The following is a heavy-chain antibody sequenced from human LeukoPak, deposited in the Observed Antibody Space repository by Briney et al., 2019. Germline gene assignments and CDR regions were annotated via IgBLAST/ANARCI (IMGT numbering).Heavy chain of an antibody. CDR3: ARARERARIAAAGIFHY. J-gene: IGHJ4*02. CDR2: IYYSGST. CDR1: GGSISSYY. D-gene: IGHD6-13*01. Sequence: SETLSLTCTVSGGSISSYYWSWIRQPPGKGLEWIGYIYYSGSTNYNPSLKSRVTISVDTFKNQFSLKLSSVTAADTAVYYCARARERARIAAAGIFHYWGQGSLVPVSS. V-gene: IGHV4-59*01.